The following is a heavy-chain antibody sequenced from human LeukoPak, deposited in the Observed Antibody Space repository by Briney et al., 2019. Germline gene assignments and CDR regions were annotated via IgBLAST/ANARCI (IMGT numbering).Heavy chain of an antibody. CDR1: GGSISSGGYY. CDR2: IYYSGST. Sequence: SETLSLTCTVSGGSISSGGYYWSWIRQHPGKGLEWIGCIYYSGSTYYNPSLKSRVTISVDTSKNQFSLKLSSVTAADTAVYYCARTNYGSGSSNFDYWGQGTLVTVSS. V-gene: IGHV4-31*03. J-gene: IGHJ4*02. CDR3: ARTNYGSGSSNFDY. D-gene: IGHD3-10*01.